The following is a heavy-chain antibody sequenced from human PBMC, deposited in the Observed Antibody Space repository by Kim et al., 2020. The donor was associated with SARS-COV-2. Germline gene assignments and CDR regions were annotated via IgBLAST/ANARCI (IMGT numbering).Heavy chain of an antibody. Sequence: SVKVSCKASGGTFSSYAISWVRQAPGQGLEWMGGIIPIFGTANNAQKFQGRVTITADESTGTAYMELSSLRSEDTAVYYCARAGYSGYGPYYYYGMDVWGQGTTVTVSS. V-gene: IGHV1-69*13. CDR1: GGTFSSYA. CDR2: IIPIFGTA. J-gene: IGHJ6*02. CDR3: ARAGYSGYGPYYYYGMDV. D-gene: IGHD5-12*01.